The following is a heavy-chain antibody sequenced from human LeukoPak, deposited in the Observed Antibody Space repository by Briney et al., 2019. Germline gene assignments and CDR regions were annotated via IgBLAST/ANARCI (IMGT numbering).Heavy chain of an antibody. J-gene: IGHJ4*02. D-gene: IGHD3-9*01. CDR1: GGSISTYY. CDR2: IYSGGST. V-gene: IGHV4-4*07. Sequence: SETLSLTCSVSGGSISTYYWSWIRQPAGKGLEWIGRIYSGGSTNYNPSLKSRVTMSVDTSKNQFSLKLTSVTAADTAVYFCARGEDFERYYLAYWGEGTLVTVSS. CDR3: ARGEDFERYYLAY.